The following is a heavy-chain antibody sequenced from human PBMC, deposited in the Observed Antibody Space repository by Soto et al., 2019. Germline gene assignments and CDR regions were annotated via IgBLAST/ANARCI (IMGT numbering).Heavy chain of an antibody. J-gene: IGHJ4*02. CDR2: IYYSGST. CDR1: GGSVSSGSYY. D-gene: IGHD1-26*01. V-gene: IGHV4-61*01. Sequence: QVQLQESGPGLVKPSETLSLTCTVSGGSVSSGSYYWSWIRQPPGKGLEWIGYIYYSGSTNYNPSLRSRVARSVDTSKNQFSLKLSSVTAADTAVYYCAREGGAGGGATYWGQGTLVTVSS. CDR3: AREGGAGGGATY.